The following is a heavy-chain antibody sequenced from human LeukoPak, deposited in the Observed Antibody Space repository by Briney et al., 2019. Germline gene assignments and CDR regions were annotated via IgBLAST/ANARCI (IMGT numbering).Heavy chain of an antibody. Sequence: GASVKVSCEASGYTFTSYYMHWVRQAPGQGLEWMGIINPSGGSTSSAQKFQVRVTMTRDTSTSTVYMELSTLRSEDTAVYYCASEPSTYDFWSGYYQIYWGQGTLVTVSS. CDR3: ASEPSTYDFWSGYYQIY. CDR1: GYTFTSYY. J-gene: IGHJ4*02. D-gene: IGHD3-3*01. CDR2: INPSGGST. V-gene: IGHV1-46*01.